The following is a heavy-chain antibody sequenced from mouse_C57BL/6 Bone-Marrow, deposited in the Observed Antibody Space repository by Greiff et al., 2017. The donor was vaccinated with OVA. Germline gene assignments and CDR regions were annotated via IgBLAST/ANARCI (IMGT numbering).Heavy chain of an antibody. CDR1: GYAFSSSW. CDR3: ARIPVFDY. Sequence: QVQLKESGPELVKPGASVKISCKASGYAFSSSWMNWVKQRPGKGLEWIGRIYPGDGDTNYNGKFKGKATLTADKSSSTAYMQLSSLTSEDSAVYFCARIPVFDYWGQGTTLTVSS. CDR2: IYPGDGDT. J-gene: IGHJ2*01. V-gene: IGHV1-82*01.